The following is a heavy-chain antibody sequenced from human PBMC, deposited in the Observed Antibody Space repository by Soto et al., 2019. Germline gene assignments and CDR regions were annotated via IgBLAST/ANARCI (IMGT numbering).Heavy chain of an antibody. V-gene: IGHV1-69*13. D-gene: IGHD5-12*01. CDR2: IIPIFGTA. CDR1: GGTFSSYA. J-gene: IGHJ4*02. CDR3: AASTIRTNIVAGY. Sequence: AVKVSCEASGGTFSSYAISWVRQAPGQGLEWMGGIIPIFGTANYAQKFQGRVTITADESTSTAYMELSSLRSEDTAVYYCAASTIRTNIVAGYWGQGTLVTVSS.